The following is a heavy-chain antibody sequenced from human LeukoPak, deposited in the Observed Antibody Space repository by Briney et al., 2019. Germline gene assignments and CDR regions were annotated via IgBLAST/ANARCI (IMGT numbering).Heavy chain of an antibody. CDR3: AKGSDXFRWFGEFNVKLPRPIRHYYFDS. D-gene: IGHD3-10*01. J-gene: IGHJ4*02. CDR1: GFTFSSYA. V-gene: IGHV3-23*01. CDR2: FSGSGGST. Sequence: GXSLRLSCAASGFTFSSYAMSWVRQAPGKGLECISGFSGSGGSTYYADSVKGRFTISRDNSKNTLYLQMNSLRAEDTAVYYCAKGSDXFRWFGEFNVKLPRPIRHYYFDSWGQGTLVTVSS.